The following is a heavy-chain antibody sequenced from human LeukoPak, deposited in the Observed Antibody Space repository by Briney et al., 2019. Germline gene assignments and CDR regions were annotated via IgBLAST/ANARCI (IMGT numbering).Heavy chain of an antibody. CDR1: GGSFNTYP. CDR3: ARDLYGDYGGY. Sequence: ASVKVSCKTSGGSFNTYPIGWVRQAPVQGLEWMGWISAYNGNTNYAQKLQGRVTMTTDTSTSTAYMELRSLRSDDTAVYYCARDLYGDYGGYWGQGTLVTVSS. CDR2: ISAYNGNT. J-gene: IGHJ4*02. D-gene: IGHD4-17*01. V-gene: IGHV1-18*01.